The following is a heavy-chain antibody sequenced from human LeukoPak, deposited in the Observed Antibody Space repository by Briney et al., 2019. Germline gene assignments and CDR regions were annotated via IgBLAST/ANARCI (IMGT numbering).Heavy chain of an antibody. J-gene: IGHJ6*02. V-gene: IGHV3-21*01. D-gene: IGHD6-13*01. CDR1: GFTFSSYS. Sequence: PGGSLRLSCAASGFTFSSYSMNWVRQAPGKGLEWVSSISSSSSYIYYADTVKGRFTISRDNAKNSLYLQMNSLRAEDTAVYYCAREGDSYSSSWYYYYGMDVWGQGTTVTVSS. CDR3: AREGDSYSSSWYYYYGMDV. CDR2: ISSSSSYI.